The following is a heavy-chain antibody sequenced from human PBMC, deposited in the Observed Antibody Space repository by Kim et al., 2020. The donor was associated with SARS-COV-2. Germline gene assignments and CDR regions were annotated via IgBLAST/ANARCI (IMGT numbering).Heavy chain of an antibody. Sequence: SVKVSCKASGGTFSSYAISWVRQAPGQGLEWMGGIIPIFGTANYAQKFQGRVTITADESTSTAYMELSSLRSEDTAVYYCASATPPGGLRYFDWLLRLWGQGTLVTVSS. CDR1: GGTFSSYA. V-gene: IGHV1-69*13. D-gene: IGHD3-9*01. CDR2: IIPIFGTA. J-gene: IGHJ4*02. CDR3: ASATPPGGLRYFDWLLRL.